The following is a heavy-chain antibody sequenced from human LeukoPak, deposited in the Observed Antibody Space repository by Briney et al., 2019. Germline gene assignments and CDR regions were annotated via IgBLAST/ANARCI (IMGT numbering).Heavy chain of an antibody. J-gene: IGHJ4*02. Sequence: PSETLSLTCTVSGGSISSSSYYWGWIRQPPGKGLEWIGSIYYSGSTYYNPSLKSRATISVDTSKNQFSLNLSSVTAADTAVYYCARLGSSSWYVGYWGQGTLVTVS. CDR2: IYYSGST. CDR3: ARLGSSSWYVGY. CDR1: GGSISSSSYY. V-gene: IGHV4-39*01. D-gene: IGHD6-13*01.